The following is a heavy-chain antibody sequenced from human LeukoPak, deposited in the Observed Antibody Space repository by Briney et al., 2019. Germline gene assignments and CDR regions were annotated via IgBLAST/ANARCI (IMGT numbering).Heavy chain of an antibody. CDR2: ISSSGTTI. V-gene: IGHV3-11*01. Sequence: GGSLRLSCAASASRLMFSGFYMSWLRQAPGKGLEWVSHISSSGTTIHYADSVKGRFTTSRDNAKNSLYLQMNSLRGEDTAVYFCARTIRTYYYDGSGHYVPDYWGQGTLVTVSS. CDR3: ARTIRTYYYDGSGHYVPDY. D-gene: IGHD3-22*01. J-gene: IGHJ4*02. CDR1: ASRLMFSGFY.